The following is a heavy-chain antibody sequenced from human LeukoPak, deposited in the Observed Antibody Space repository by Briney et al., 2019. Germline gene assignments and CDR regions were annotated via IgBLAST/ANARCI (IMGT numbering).Heavy chain of an antibody. CDR2: ISSNGGST. Sequence: GGSLRLSSAASGFTFSSYAMHWVRQAPGKGLEYVSAISSNGGSTHYANSVKGRFTISRDNSKNTLYLQMGSLRAEDMAVYYCARESVWFGEWNWFDPWGQGTLVTVSS. J-gene: IGHJ5*02. CDR3: ARESVWFGEWNWFDP. CDR1: GFTFSSYA. D-gene: IGHD3-10*01. V-gene: IGHV3-64*01.